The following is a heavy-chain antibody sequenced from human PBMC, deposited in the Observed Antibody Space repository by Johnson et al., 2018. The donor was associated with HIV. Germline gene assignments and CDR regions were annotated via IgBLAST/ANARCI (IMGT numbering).Heavy chain of an antibody. CDR2: ISYDGSNK. V-gene: IGHV3-30*04. CDR1: GFTFSSYA. CDR3: AREVGSWYSSSSGAFDI. Sequence: QVQLVESGGGVVQPGRSLRLSCAASGFTFSSYAMHWVRQAPGKGLEWVAVISYDGSNKYYADSVKGRFTISRDNSKNTLYLQMNSLRAGDTAVYYCAREVGSWYSSSSGAFDIWGQGTMVTVSS. J-gene: IGHJ3*02. D-gene: IGHD6-6*01.